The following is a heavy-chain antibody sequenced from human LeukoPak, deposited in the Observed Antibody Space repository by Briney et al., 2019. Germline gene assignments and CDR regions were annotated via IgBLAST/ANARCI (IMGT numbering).Heavy chain of an antibody. CDR2: THHSGST. Sequence: KPSETLSLTCGVYGESFSGYYFTWTRQPPGKGLERIGETHHSGSTSYKPSLESRVTISLDASKNQISLRLRSVTAADTAVYYSARGQVAGNYFDYWGQGTLVTVTS. V-gene: IGHV4-34*01. D-gene: IGHD6-19*01. CDR1: GESFSGYY. J-gene: IGHJ4*02. CDR3: ARGQVAGNYFDY.